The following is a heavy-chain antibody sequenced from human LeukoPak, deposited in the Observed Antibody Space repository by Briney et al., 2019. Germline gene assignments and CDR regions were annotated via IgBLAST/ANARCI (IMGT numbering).Heavy chain of an antibody. J-gene: IGHJ3*02. CDR2: INHSGST. CDR3: ARVVQGFDDFEI. V-gene: IGHV4-34*01. CDR1: GGSFSGYY. D-gene: IGHD2-2*01. Sequence: SETLSLTCAVYGGSFSGYYWSWIRQPPGKGLEWIGEINHSGSTNYNPSLKNRVTISVDTSKNQFSLKLSSVTAADTAVYYCARVVQGFDDFEIWGQGTMVTVSS.